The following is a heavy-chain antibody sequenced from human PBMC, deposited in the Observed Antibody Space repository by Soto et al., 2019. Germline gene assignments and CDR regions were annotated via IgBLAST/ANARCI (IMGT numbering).Heavy chain of an antibody. V-gene: IGHV1-46*01. CDR1: GYTFTSYY. Sequence: GASVKVSCKASGYTFTSYYMHWVRQAPGQGLEWMGIINPSGGSTSYAQKFQGRVTMTRDTSTSTVYMELSSLRSEDTAVYYCARDRAPMIGGAYYGMDVWGQGTTVTVSS. CDR3: ARDRAPMIGGAYYGMDV. J-gene: IGHJ6*02. CDR2: INPSGGST. D-gene: IGHD3-22*01.